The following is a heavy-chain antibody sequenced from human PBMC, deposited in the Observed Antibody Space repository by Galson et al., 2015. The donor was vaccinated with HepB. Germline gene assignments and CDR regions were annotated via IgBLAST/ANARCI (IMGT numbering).Heavy chain of an antibody. CDR1: GFTFSSFT. D-gene: IGHD1-14*01. V-gene: IGHV3-30*04. Sequence: SLRLSCAASGFTFSSFTMHWVRQPPGKGLEWVAVISYDGSQKYYGDSVSGRFTISRDDSKNTLYLQMNSLRPEETAVYYCARKGTMSIHYQWFDPWGKGTLVTVSS. CDR2: ISYDGSQK. J-gene: IGHJ5*02. CDR3: ARKGTMSIHYQWFDP.